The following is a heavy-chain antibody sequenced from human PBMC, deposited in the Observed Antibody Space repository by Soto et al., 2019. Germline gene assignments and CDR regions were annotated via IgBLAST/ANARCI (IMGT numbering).Heavy chain of an antibody. D-gene: IGHD3-3*01. CDR2: IIPILGIA. CDR3: ARDSYDFWSGYYTPSPYYYYMDV. V-gene: IGHV1-69*04. Sequence: GASVKVSCKASGGTFSSYTISWVRQAPGQGLEWMGRIIPILGIANYAQKFQGRVTITADKSTSTAYMELSSLRSEDTAVYYCARDSYDFWSGYYTPSPYYYYMDVWGKGTTVTVSS. CDR1: GGTFSSYT. J-gene: IGHJ6*03.